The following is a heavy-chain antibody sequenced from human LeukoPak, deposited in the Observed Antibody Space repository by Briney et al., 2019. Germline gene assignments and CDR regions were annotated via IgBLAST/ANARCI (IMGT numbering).Heavy chain of an antibody. D-gene: IGHD1-26*01. V-gene: IGHV4-39*07. J-gene: IGHJ4*02. CDR1: GGSISSSSYY. CDR3: ARGYSGRPPRRPQFDY. CDR2: INHSGST. Sequence: SSETLSLTCTVSGGSISSSSYYWGWIRQPPGKGLEWIGEINHSGSTNYNRSLKSRVTISVDTSKNQFSLKLSSVTAADTAVYYCARGYSGRPPRRPQFDYWGQGTLVTVSS.